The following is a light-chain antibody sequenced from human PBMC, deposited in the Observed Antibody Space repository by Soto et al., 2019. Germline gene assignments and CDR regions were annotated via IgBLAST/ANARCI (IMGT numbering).Light chain of an antibody. CDR1: QSISSW. CDR2: KAS. Sequence: DIQMTQSPSTLSASVGDRVTITCRASQSISSWLAWYQQKPGKAPKLLIYKASSLESGVPSRFSGSGSGTEFTLTLSSLQPDDLETYYCQQYNSYSTFGQGTKVEIK. J-gene: IGKJ1*01. CDR3: QQYNSYST. V-gene: IGKV1-5*03.